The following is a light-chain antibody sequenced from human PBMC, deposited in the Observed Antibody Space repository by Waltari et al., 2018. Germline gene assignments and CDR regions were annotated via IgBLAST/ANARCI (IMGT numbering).Light chain of an antibody. Sequence: DIQMTQSPSSLSASIGDRVTITCRASQTINSCLNWYQQKPGKAPNLLIYAASNLQSGVPSRFSGSGSGTDFTLTINSLQPEDFATYYCQQSYSYPRTFGQGTKVEIK. CDR3: QQSYSYPRT. CDR2: AAS. J-gene: IGKJ1*01. V-gene: IGKV1-39*01. CDR1: QTINSC.